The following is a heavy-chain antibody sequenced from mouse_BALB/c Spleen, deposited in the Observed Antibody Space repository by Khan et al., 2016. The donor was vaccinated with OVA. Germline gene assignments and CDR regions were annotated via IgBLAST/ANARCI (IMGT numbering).Heavy chain of an antibody. CDR1: GFSLTSYG. CDR2: IEAGGST. D-gene: IGHD4-1*01. V-gene: IGHV2-9*02. CDR3: VRWEAYAMDY. Sequence: VELVESGPGLVAPSQSLSITCTVSGFSLTSYGVHWVRQPPGKGLEWLGVIEAGGSTNYKSALMSRLSISKDNSKRQVFLKMNSLQTDDTAMYYCVRWEAYAMDYWGQGTSVTVSS. J-gene: IGHJ4*01.